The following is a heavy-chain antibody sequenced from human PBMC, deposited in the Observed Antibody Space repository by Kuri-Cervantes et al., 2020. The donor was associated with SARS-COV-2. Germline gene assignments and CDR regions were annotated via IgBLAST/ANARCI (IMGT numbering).Heavy chain of an antibody. V-gene: IGHV3-30*03. CDR1: GFTFSSYG. CDR2: ISYDGSNK. Sequence: LSLTCAASGFTFSSYGMHWVRQAPGKGLEWVAVISYDGSNKYYADSVKGRFTISRDNAENSLYLQMNSLRAEDTAVYYCARRSSGWYVSFDYWSQGTLVTVSS. CDR3: ARRSSGWYVSFDY. J-gene: IGHJ4*02. D-gene: IGHD6-19*01.